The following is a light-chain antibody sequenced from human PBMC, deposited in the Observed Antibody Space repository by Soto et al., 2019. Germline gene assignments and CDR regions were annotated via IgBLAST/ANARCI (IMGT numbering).Light chain of an antibody. CDR2: DTS. V-gene: IGKV3-15*01. J-gene: IGKJ1*01. CDR1: QSISHK. CDR3: QHYSNWLWT. Sequence: EIVMTQFPATLSVSPGERATLSCRASQSISHKLAWYQQKPGQAPRLLIYDTSTRATGSPSRFSGSGSGTEFTLTISSLQSEDSAVYYCQHYSNWLWTFGQGTKVEIK.